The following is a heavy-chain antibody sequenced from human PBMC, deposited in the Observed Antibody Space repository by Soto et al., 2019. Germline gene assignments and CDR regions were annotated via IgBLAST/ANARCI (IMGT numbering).Heavy chain of an antibody. CDR3: PLPPSYGMDV. J-gene: IGHJ6*02. V-gene: IGHV3-15*07. CDR1: GFIFSNAW. CDR2: IKSKTDGGTT. Sequence: EVQLVESGGGLVKPGGSLRLSCAASGFIFSNAWMNWVRQAPGKGLEWVGRIKSKTDGGTTDYAAPVKGRFTISRDDSKNTLYMQMNSLKTEDTAVYYCPLPPSYGMDVWGQGTTVTVSS.